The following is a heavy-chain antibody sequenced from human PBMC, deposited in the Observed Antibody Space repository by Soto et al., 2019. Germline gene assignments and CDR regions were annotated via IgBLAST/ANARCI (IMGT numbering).Heavy chain of an antibody. CDR3: ASWLVGAPFDS. CDR2: INHSGRT. J-gene: IGHJ4*01. CDR1: GGSISSSSYY. V-gene: IGHV4-39*07. D-gene: IGHD1-26*01. Sequence: PSETLSVTCTVSGGSISSSSYYWGWIRQPPGKGLEWIGEINHSGRTNFNPSLKSRVTISVDRSKNQFSLKLRSVTAADTGVYYCASWLVGAPFDSWGHGTLVTVSS.